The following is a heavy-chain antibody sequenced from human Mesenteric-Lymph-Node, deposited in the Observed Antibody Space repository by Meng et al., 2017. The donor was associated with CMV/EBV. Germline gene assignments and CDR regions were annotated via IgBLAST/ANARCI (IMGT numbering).Heavy chain of an antibody. D-gene: IGHD5-12*01. CDR2: IYFSGST. CDR3: ARHGGYSASSYYFDY. CDR1: GSISSGGYY. V-gene: IGHV4-31*02. Sequence: GSISSGGYYWIWIRLHPGKGLEWIGYIYFSGSTYYNPSLESRLSISLDTLRNQFSLKLSSVTAADTAVYYCARHGGYSASSYYFDYWGQGTLVTVSS. J-gene: IGHJ4*02.